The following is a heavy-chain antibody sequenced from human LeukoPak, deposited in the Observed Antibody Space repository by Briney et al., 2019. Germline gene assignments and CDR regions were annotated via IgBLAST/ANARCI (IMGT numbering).Heavy chain of an antibody. J-gene: IGHJ4*02. D-gene: IGHD4-17*01. CDR1: GGPISSYY. CDR3: ARDDYGDYFDY. CDR2: IYYSGST. Sequence: SETLSLTCTVSGGPISSYYWSWIRQPPGKGLEWIGYIYYSGSTNYNPSLKSRVTISVDTSKNQFSLKLSSVTAADTAVYYCARDDYGDYFDYWGRGTLVTVSS. V-gene: IGHV4-59*01.